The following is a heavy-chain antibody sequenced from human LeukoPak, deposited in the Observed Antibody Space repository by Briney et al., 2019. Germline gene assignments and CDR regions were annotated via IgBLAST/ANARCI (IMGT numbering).Heavy chain of an antibody. CDR2: IYPGDSDA. J-gene: IGHJ4*02. CDR1: GYSFTSYW. V-gene: IGHV5-51*01. CDR3: ARRVGTQYYFDY. Sequence: GESLKISCHGSGYSFTSYWIGWVRQMPGKGLEWMGIIYPGDSDARYSPSFQGQVTISVDKSISTAYLQWSSLKASDSAMYYCARRVGTQYYFDYWGQGTLVTVSS. D-gene: IGHD7-27*01.